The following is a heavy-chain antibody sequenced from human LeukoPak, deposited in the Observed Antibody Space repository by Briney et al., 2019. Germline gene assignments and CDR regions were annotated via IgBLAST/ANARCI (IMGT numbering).Heavy chain of an antibody. CDR2: ISSSGSTI. V-gene: IGHV3-48*04. D-gene: IGHD3-16*01. J-gene: IGHJ6*03. Sequence: PGGSLRLSCAASGFTFSSYSMNWVRQAPGKGLEWVSYISSSGSTIYYADSVKGRFTISRDNAKNTLYLQMNSLRAEDTAVYYCARFGNLGVVYYYYMDVWGKGTTVTVSS. CDR1: GFTFSSYS. CDR3: ARFGNLGVVYYYYMDV.